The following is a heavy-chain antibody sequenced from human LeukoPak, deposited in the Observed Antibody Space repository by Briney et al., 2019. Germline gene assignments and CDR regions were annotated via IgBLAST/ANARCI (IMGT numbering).Heavy chain of an antibody. CDR2: FDPEDGET. Sequence: GASVKVSCKVSGYTLTELSMHWVRQAPGKGLEWRGGFDPEDGETIYAQKFQGRVTMTEDTSTDTAYMELSSLRSEDTAVYYCARRYYYGSGSPLDAFDIWGQGTMVTVSS. CDR3: ARRYYYGSGSPLDAFDI. J-gene: IGHJ3*02. D-gene: IGHD3-10*01. CDR1: GYTLTELS. V-gene: IGHV1-24*01.